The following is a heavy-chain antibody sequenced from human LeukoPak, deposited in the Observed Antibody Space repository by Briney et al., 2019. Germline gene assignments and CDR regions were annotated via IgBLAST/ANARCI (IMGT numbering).Heavy chain of an antibody. D-gene: IGHD3-22*01. V-gene: IGHV1-2*02. CDR2: INPISAGT. Sequence: ASVKVSCKASGYTFTGYYMHWVRQAPGQGLEWMGWINPISAGTNYAQKFQGRVTTTRDTSISTAYMELSRLRFDDTAVYYCALVESDDSSRYYRQKVYFDSWGQGTLVTVSS. J-gene: IGHJ4*02. CDR1: GYTFTGYY. CDR3: ALVESDDSSRYYRQKVYFDS.